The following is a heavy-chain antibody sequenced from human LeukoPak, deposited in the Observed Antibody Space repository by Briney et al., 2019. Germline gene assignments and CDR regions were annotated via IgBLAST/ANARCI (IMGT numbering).Heavy chain of an antibody. Sequence: SGPALVKPTQTLTPTCTFSGFSLSTSGMCVSWIRQPPGKALEWLARIDWDDDKYYSTSLKTRLTISKDTSKNQVVLTMTNMDPVDTATYYCARIAAAGLDFDYWGQGTLVTVSS. J-gene: IGHJ4*02. CDR3: ARIAAAGLDFDY. CDR2: IDWDDDK. D-gene: IGHD6-13*01. V-gene: IGHV2-70*11. CDR1: GFSLSTSGMC.